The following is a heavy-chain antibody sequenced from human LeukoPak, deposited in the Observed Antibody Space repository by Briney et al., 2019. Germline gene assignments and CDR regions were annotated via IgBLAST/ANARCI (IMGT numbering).Heavy chain of an antibody. J-gene: IGHJ4*02. V-gene: IGHV3-48*04. D-gene: IGHD1-26*01. Sequence: GGSLRLSCEAAGFTASSYTMNWVRQAPGKGLEWVSLISRTTGSIYYADSVRGRFTISRDSAKNSVYLQMNSLRAADTAIYYCARESILGTTTDYFDYWGQGPRVIVSS. CDR1: GFTASSYT. CDR2: ISRTTGSI. CDR3: ARESILGTTTDYFDY.